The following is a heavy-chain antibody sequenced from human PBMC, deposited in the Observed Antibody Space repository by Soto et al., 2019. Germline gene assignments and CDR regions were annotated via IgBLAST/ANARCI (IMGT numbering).Heavy chain of an antibody. Sequence: GGSLRLSCAASGFTFSSYDMHWVRQATGKGLEWVSAIGTAGDTYYPVSVKGRFTISRENAKNSLYLQMNSLRAGDTAVYYCAREAIDGYCSGGSCSSFDYWGQGTLVTVSS. J-gene: IGHJ4*02. D-gene: IGHD2-15*01. CDR1: GFTFSSYD. CDR3: AREAIDGYCSGGSCSSFDY. CDR2: IGTAGDT. V-gene: IGHV3-13*01.